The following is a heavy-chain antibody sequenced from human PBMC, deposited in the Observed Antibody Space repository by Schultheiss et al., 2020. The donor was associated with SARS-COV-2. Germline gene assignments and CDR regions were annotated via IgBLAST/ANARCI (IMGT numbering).Heavy chain of an antibody. J-gene: IGHJ4*02. CDR2: IHDSGIT. D-gene: IGHD6-19*01. V-gene: IGHV4-59*08. CDR3: ARLYTSGPEFYFDY. CDR1: GGSISSYY. Sequence: SETLSLTCSVSGGSISSYYWSWIRQPPGKGLEWIGFIHDSGITNYNPSLKSRVTISVDTSQNQFSLKLTSVTAADAAVYYCARLYTSGPEFYFDYWGQGTLVTVSS.